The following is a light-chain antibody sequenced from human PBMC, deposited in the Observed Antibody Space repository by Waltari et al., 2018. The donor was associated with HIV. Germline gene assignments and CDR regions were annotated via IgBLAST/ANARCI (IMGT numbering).Light chain of an antibody. CDR3: SSYTSSGTLV. CDR1: SSDIGYFNY. Sequence: QSALTQPAPVPRSPGQPLTFSCTAPSSDIGYFNYVSWYQQHPGRAPKLMIYEVGNRPSGVSKRFSGSKSDNTASLTVSGLQPEDEADYYCSSYTSSGTLVFGGGTRLTVL. V-gene: IGLV2-14*01. CDR2: EVG. J-gene: IGLJ2*01.